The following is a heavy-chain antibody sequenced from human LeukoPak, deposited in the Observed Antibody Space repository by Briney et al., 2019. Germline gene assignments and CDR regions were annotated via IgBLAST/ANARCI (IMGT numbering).Heavy chain of an antibody. CDR1: GGSFSGYQ. CDR3: ARRDDI. Sequence: SETLSLTCAVYGGSFSGYQWSWIRQPPGKGLEWIGEINHRGGTNYNPSLKSRVTISVDTSKKQFSLKVNSVTAADTAVYYCARRDDIWGQGTTVTVSS. J-gene: IGHJ3*02. V-gene: IGHV4-34*01. CDR2: INHRGGT.